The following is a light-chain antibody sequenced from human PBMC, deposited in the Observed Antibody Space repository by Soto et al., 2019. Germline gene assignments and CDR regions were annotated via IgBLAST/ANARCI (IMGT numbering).Light chain of an antibody. J-gene: IGLJ2*01. Sequence: QSVLTQPASVSGSPGQSITISCTGTSSDVGGYKHVAWYQQYPGKAPKLIIFEVSDRPSGVSNRFSGSKSGNTASLSISGLQPEDGADYYCSSYKSGATLVFGGGTQLTVL. V-gene: IGLV2-14*01. CDR3: SSYKSGATLV. CDR2: EVS. CDR1: SSDVGGYKH.